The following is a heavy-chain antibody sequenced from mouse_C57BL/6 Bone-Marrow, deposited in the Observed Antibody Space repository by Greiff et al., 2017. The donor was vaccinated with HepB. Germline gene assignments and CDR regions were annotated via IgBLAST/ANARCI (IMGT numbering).Heavy chain of an antibody. V-gene: IGHV1-39*01. Sequence: EVKLMESGPELVKPGASVKISCKASGYSFTDYNMNWVKQSNGKSLEWIGVINPNYGTTSYNQKFKGKATLTVDQSSSTAYMQLNSLTSEDSAVYYCARSLLLPYYFDYWGQGTTLTVSS. D-gene: IGHD1-1*01. CDR1: GYSFTDYN. CDR3: ARSLLLPYYFDY. J-gene: IGHJ2*01. CDR2: INPNYGTT.